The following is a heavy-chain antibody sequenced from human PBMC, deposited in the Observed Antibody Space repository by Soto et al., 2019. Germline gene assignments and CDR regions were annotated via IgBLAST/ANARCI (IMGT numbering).Heavy chain of an antibody. D-gene: IGHD2-2*01. V-gene: IGHV3-30*18. J-gene: IGHJ4*02. CDR3: AKDRAHMSVVPAAMTFDH. Sequence: QVQLVDSGGGVVQPGRSLRLSCVASGFTFSHYGMHWVRQAPGKGLEWVALITYDGSKKFYADFVKGRFFISRDNSKNTLYLQMNSLRADDTAVYYCAKDRAHMSVVPAAMTFDHLGQGTLVNVSS. CDR1: GFTFSHYG. CDR2: ITYDGSKK.